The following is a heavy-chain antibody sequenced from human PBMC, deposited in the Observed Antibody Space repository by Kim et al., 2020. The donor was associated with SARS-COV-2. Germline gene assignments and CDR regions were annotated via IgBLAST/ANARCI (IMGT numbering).Heavy chain of an antibody. CDR1: EFTFSTSW. CDR2: IKQDAYES. J-gene: IGHJ6*02. Sequence: GGSLRLSCAASEFTFSTSWMTWVRQAPGKGLEWVASIKQDAYESYYVDSVKGRFTMSRDNAKNLLYLQMNSLRPEDTAVYYCAKGVSVAPHYYYHYGMDVWGQGTTVTVSS. D-gene: IGHD6-19*01. CDR3: AKGVSVAPHYYYHYGMDV. V-gene: IGHV3-7*03.